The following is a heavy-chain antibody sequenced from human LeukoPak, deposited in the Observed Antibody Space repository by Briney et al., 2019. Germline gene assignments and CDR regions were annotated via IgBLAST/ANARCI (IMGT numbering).Heavy chain of an antibody. J-gene: IGHJ6*02. Sequence: SETLSLTCTVSGGSISSYYWSWIRQPPGKGLEWIGYIYYSGSTYYNPSLKSRVTISVDTSKNQFSLKLSSVTAADTAVYYCASRVITGYYYGMDVWGQGTTVTVSS. CDR3: ASRVITGYYYGMDV. V-gene: IGHV4-59*08. D-gene: IGHD1-14*01. CDR1: GGSISSYY. CDR2: IYYSGST.